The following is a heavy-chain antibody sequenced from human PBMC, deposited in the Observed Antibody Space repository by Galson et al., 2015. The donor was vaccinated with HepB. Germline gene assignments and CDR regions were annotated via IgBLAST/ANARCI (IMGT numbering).Heavy chain of an antibody. CDR1: GFTFSNYG. CDR3: ARDLWAYDNSGYNVA. CDR2: ISYDGSNK. J-gene: IGHJ5*02. D-gene: IGHD3-22*01. V-gene: IGHV3-30*03. Sequence: SLRLSCAASGFTFSNYGMHWVRQAPGKGLECVAVISYDGSNKYYADSVKGRFTISRDNSKNTLYLQMNSLRAEDTAVFYCARDLWAYDNSGYNVAWGQGTLVTVSS.